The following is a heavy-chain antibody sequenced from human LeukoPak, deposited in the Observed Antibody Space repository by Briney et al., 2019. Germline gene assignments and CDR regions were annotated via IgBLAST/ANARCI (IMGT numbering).Heavy chain of an antibody. CDR3: ARYAVEYSGTYFDS. CDR1: GGSITSGSHY. J-gene: IGHJ4*02. V-gene: IGHV4-39*01. CDR2: IYYSGST. Sequence: PSETLSLTCTVSGGSITSGSHYWGWIRQYPGKGLEWIGNIYYSGSTYYNPSLKSRVTISVDPSKNQFSLKLSSVTAADTAVYYCARYAVEYSGTYFDSWGQGSLVTVSS. D-gene: IGHD1-26*01.